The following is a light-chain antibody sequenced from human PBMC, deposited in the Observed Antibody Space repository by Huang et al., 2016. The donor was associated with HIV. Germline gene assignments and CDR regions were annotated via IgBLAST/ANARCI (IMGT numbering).Light chain of an antibody. CDR3: QHYNNWPPLT. CDR1: QGIVTN. Sequence: IILTQSPATLSVSPGEGATLSCRASQGIVTNLAWYQQGPGQAPRLLVYGASTSATGIPVRFSGSGSGTQFNLTLSSLQSEDFATYYCQHYNNWPPLTFGGGTKVDI. J-gene: IGKJ4*01. V-gene: IGKV3-15*01. CDR2: GAS.